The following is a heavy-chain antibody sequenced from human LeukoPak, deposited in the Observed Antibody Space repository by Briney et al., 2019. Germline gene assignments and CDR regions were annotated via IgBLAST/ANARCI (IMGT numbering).Heavy chain of an antibody. CDR2: IDWDDDK. V-gene: IGHV2-70*11. CDR1: GFSLSTSGMC. D-gene: IGHD6-13*01. CDR3: ALKIIAAAGPEEDY. Sequence: SGPTLVNPTQTLTLTCTFSGFSLSTSGMCVSWIRQPPGKALEWLARIDWDDDKYYSTSLKTRLTISKDTSKNQVVLTITNMDPVETATYYCALKIIAAAGPEEDYWGQGTLVTVSS. J-gene: IGHJ4*02.